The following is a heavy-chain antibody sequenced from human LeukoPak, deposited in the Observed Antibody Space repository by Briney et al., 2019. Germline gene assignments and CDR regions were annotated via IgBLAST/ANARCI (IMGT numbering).Heavy chain of an antibody. Sequence: GGPLSLSCAVSGFTFCSYSMNCVPGAPGEGVECVSSISSSSRYIYYADPVGGRFTISRHHPKNFLSVKMKPVRAEDTAVYCCASPTQVRFYWGQGTLVTVSS. CDR1: GFTFCSYS. CDR2: ISSSSRYI. J-gene: IGHJ4*02. CDR3: ASPTQVRFY. D-gene: IGHD3-10*01. V-gene: IGHV3-21*01.